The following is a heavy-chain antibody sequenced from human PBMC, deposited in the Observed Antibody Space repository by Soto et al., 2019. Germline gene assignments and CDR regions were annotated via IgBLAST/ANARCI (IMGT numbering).Heavy chain of an antibody. V-gene: IGHV4-59*01. CDR3: ARGGSEGGLDV. CDR2: LYYSGNT. Sequence: QMQLQESGPGVVKPSETVSLTCTVSGASISTNDWTWIRQAPGKGLEWIGYLYYSGNTNYNPSLKSRVTMSVDTSKNHFYLTLTSATAADTAVYFCARGGSEGGLDVWGQGTTVAVSS. D-gene: IGHD3-10*01. J-gene: IGHJ6*02. CDR1: GASISTND.